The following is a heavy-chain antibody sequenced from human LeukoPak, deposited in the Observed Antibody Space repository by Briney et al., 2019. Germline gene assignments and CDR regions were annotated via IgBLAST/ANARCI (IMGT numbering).Heavy chain of an antibody. CDR1: GGSFSGYY. J-gene: IGHJ4*02. Sequence: SETLSLTCAVYGGSFSGYYWSWIRQPPGKGLEWIGEINHSGSTNYNPSLKSRVTISVDTSKNQFSLKLSSVTAADTAVYYCARGGGSYWGQGTLVTVSS. V-gene: IGHV4-34*01. CDR2: INHSGST. CDR3: ARGGGSY. D-gene: IGHD3-16*01.